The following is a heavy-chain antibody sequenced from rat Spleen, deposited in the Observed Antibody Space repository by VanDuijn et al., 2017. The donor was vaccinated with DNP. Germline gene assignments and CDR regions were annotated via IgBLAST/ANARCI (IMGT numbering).Heavy chain of an antibody. CDR1: GYSITSNY. D-gene: IGHD5-1*01. CDR3: ARGAGSPYWYFDF. V-gene: IGHV3-1*01. CDR2: INYSGGT. J-gene: IGHJ1*01. Sequence: EVQLQESGPGLVKPSQSLSLTCSVTGYSITSNYWGWIRKFPGDKMEWIGYINYSGGTGYNQSLKSRISITRDTTNNQFFLQLSSITAEDTATYYCARGAGSPYWYFDFWGPGTMVTVSS.